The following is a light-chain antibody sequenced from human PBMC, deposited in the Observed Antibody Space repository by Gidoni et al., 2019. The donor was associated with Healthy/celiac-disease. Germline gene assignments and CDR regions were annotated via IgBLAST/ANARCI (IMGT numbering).Light chain of an antibody. CDR3: QQSYSIPIT. J-gene: IGKJ5*01. Sequence: DIQMTQSPSSLSASVGDRVTITCRASQSISSYFNWYQQKPGKAPKLLIYDGSSLQSGVPSRFSGSGSGTDFTLTISSLQPEDFATYYCQQSYSIPITFGQGTRLEIK. CDR1: QSISSY. V-gene: IGKV1-39*01. CDR2: DGS.